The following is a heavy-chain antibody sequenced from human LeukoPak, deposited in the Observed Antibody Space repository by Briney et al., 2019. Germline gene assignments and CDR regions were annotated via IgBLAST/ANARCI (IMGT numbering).Heavy chain of an antibody. CDR3: ARDPRDYGDGMDPYFDY. CDR2: IGNSGGST. V-gene: IGHV3-23*01. Sequence: TGGSLRLSCAASGFTFSSYAMSWVRQAPGKGLEWVAAIGNSGGSTYYADSVKGRFTISRDTAKNSLYLQMNSLRAEDTAVYYCARDPRDYGDGMDPYFDYWGQGTLVTVSS. D-gene: IGHD4-17*01. CDR1: GFTFSSYA. J-gene: IGHJ4*02.